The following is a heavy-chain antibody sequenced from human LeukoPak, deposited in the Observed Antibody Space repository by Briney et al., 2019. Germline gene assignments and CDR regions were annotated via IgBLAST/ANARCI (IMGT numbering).Heavy chain of an antibody. CDR2: VDPEDGET. D-gene: IGHD2-2*02. V-gene: IGHV1-69-2*01. CDR3: ATGEYPRKNWFDP. CDR1: GYTFTGYY. J-gene: IGHJ5*02. Sequence: ASVKVSCKASGYTFTGYYMHWVQQAPGKGLEWMGLVDPEDGETIYAEKFQGRVTITADTSTDTAYMELSSLRSEDTAVYYCATGEYPRKNWFDPWGQGTLVTVSS.